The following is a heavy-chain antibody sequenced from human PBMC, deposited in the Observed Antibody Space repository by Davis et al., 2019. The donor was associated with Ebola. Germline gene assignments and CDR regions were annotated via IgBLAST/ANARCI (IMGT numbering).Heavy chain of an antibody. CDR3: ARLSVTGTTDYYYGMDV. CDR1: GYSFTSYW. D-gene: IGHD1-7*01. CDR2: IYPGDSDT. V-gene: IGHV5-51*01. J-gene: IGHJ6*02. Sequence: GESLKLSCKGSGYSFTSYWIGWVRQMPGKGLEWMGIIYPGDSDTRYSPSFQGQVTISADKSISTAYLQWSSLKASDTAMYYCARLSVTGTTDYYYGMDVWGQGTTVTVSS.